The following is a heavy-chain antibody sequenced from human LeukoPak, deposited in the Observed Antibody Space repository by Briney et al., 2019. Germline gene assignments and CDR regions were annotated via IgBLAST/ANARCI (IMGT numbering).Heavy chain of an antibody. CDR2: IYYSGST. CDR3: ARRDSSGWNYFDY. D-gene: IGHD6-19*01. J-gene: IGHJ4*02. CDR1: GGSISGCY. V-gene: IGHV4-59*08. Sequence: PSETLSLTCTVSGGSISGCYWSWIRQPPGKGLEWIGYIYYSGSTNYNPSLKSRVTISVDTSKNQLSLKLTSVTAADTAVYYCARRDSSGWNYFDYWGQGTLSPSPQ.